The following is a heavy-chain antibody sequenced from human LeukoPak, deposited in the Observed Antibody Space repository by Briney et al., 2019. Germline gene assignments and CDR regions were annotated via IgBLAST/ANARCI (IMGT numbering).Heavy chain of an antibody. CDR2: IYYSGST. CDR1: GGSISSSSYY. J-gene: IGHJ4*02. CDR3: ARAVITFGGVIVVYYFDY. V-gene: IGHV4-39*07. D-gene: IGHD3-16*02. Sequence: PSETLSLTCTVSGGSISSSSYYWGWIRQPPGKGLEWIGSIYYSGSTYYNPSLKSRVTISVDTSKNQFSLKLSSVTAADTAVYYCARAVITFGGVIVVYYFDYWGQGTLVTVSS.